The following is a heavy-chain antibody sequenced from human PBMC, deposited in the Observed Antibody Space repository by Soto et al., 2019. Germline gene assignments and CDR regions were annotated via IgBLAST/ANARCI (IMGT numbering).Heavy chain of an antibody. Sequence: EVQLLESGGGWVQPGGSLRLSWAASGFTFSSYAMSGVRQAPGRGLGWVPAISGSGGSTYYPDSVKGRFTISRDNSKNTLYLQMNSLRAEDTAVYYCAKGIGDYDRGDYWGQGTLVTVSS. V-gene: IGHV3-23*01. CDR1: GFTFSSYA. J-gene: IGHJ4*02. CDR3: AKGIGDYDRGDY. D-gene: IGHD4-17*01. CDR2: ISGSGGST.